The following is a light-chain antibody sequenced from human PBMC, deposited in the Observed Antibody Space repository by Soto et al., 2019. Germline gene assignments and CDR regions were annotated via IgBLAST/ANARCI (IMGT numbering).Light chain of an antibody. CDR3: QQSYSTPPT. V-gene: IGKV3-11*01. J-gene: IGKJ1*01. Sequence: EIVLTESPSTLSLSPWEGCALSFMASQSVSTNLAWYQQKPGQAPRLLIYNASNRATGIPARFSGSGSGTDFTLTISSLQPEDFATYYCQQSYSTPPTFGQGTKVDIK. CDR1: QSVSTN. CDR2: NAS.